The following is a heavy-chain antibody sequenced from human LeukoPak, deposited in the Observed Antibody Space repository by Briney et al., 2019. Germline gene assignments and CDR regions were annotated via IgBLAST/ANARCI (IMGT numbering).Heavy chain of an antibody. D-gene: IGHD2-21*02. J-gene: IGHJ6*03. CDR3: TKDLTDYHYYYTDV. CDR1: GFTFSNAW. CDR2: IKSKTDGGTT. Sequence: SGGSLRLSCAAFGFTFSNAWMSWVRQAPGKGLEWVGRIKSKTDGGTTDYAAPVKGRFTISRDDSKNTLYLQMNSLKTEDTAVYYCTKDLTDYHYYYTDVWGKGTTVIVSS. V-gene: IGHV3-15*01.